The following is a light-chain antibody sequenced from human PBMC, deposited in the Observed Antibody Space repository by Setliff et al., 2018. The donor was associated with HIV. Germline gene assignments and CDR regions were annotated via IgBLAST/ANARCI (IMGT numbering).Light chain of an antibody. CDR3: AAWDDSLSGFYV. V-gene: IGLV1-47*01. J-gene: IGLJ1*01. CDR1: SSNIGSNY. CDR2: RNN. Sequence: QSALTQPPSASGTPGQRVTISCSGSSSNIGSNYVYWYQQLPGTAPKLLIYRNNQRPSGVPDRFSGSKSGTSASLAISGLRSADEADYYCAAWDDSLSGFYVFGTGTKVTVL.